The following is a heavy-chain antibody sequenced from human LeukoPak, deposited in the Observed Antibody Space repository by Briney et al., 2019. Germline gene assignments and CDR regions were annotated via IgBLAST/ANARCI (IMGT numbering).Heavy chain of an antibody. D-gene: IGHD3-22*01. CDR1: GGSFSGYY. V-gene: IGHV4-34*01. Sequence: SETLSLTCAVYGGSFSGYYWSWIRQPPGKGLEWIGEINHSGSTNYNPSLKSRVTISVDTSKNQFSLKLSSVTAADTAVYYCARASSGYYYEEVYAFDIWGQGTMVTVSS. J-gene: IGHJ3*02. CDR2: INHSGST. CDR3: ARASSGYYYEEVYAFDI.